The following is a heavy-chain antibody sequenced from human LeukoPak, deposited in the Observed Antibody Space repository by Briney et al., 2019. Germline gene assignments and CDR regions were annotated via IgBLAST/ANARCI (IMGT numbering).Heavy chain of an antibody. CDR1: GFTFSSYW. Sequence: GGSLRLSCAASGFTFSSYWMSWVRQAPGKGLEWVANIKQDGSEKYYVDSVKGRFTISRDNSKNTLYLQMNSLRAEDTAVYYCARRDTSGYFALDYWGQGTLVTVSA. CDR3: ARRDTSGYFALDY. V-gene: IGHV3-7*05. CDR2: IKQDGSEK. D-gene: IGHD3-22*01. J-gene: IGHJ4*02.